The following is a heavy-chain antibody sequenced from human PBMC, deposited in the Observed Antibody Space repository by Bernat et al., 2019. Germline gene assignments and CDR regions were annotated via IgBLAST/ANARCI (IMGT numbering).Heavy chain of an antibody. D-gene: IGHD3-10*01. CDR3: ARYYYGSGSYYTEFDYYYYYMDV. J-gene: IGHJ6*03. CDR1: GFTFSSYS. CDR2: ISSSSSYI. Sequence: EVQLVESGGGLVKPGGSLRLSCAASGFTFSSYSMNWVRQAPGKGLEWVSYISSSSSYIYYADSVKGRFTISRDNAKNSLYLQMNSPRAEDTAVYYCARYYYGSGSYYTEFDYYYYYMDVWGKGTTVTVSS. V-gene: IGHV3-21*05.